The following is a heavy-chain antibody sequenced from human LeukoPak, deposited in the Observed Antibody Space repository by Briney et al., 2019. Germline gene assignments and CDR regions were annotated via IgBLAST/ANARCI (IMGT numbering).Heavy chain of an antibody. CDR2: IYTSGST. CDR3: AREDRSSSSSWYYYGMDV. CDR1: GGSISSYY. J-gene: IGHJ6*02. D-gene: IGHD6-13*01. Sequence: PSETLSLTCTVSGGSISSYYWGWIRQPAGKGLEWIGLIYTSGSTNYNPSIKSRVTMSVDTSKNQCSLKLSSVTAADTAVYYCAREDRSSSSSWYYYGMDVWGQGTTVTVSS. V-gene: IGHV4-4*07.